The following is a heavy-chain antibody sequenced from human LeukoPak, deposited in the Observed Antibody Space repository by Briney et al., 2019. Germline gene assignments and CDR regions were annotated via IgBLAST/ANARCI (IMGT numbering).Heavy chain of an antibody. V-gene: IGHV3-48*03. D-gene: IGHD6-19*01. CDR2: ISSSGSTI. CDR3: ARGVAVAHFDY. Sequence: PGGSLRLSCAASGFTFSSYEMNWVRQAPGKGLECVTYISSSGSTIYYTDSVKGRFTISRDNAKNSLYLQMNSLRAEDTAVYYCARGVAVAHFDYWGQGTLVTVSS. J-gene: IGHJ4*02. CDR1: GFTFSSYE.